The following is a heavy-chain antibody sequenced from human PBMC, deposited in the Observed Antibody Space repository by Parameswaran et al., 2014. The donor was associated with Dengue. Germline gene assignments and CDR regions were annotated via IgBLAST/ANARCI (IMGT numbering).Heavy chain of an antibody. J-gene: IGHJ4*02. Sequence: WVSTGPWTRAEWMGWISPKSGDTNYAQNFQGRATMTRDMSTSTVYMELSRLRSDDTALYYCARVFACKAGRPCLPFDYWGQGTLVTVSS. CDR3: ARVFACKAGRPCLPFDY. CDR2: ISPKSGDT. V-gene: IGHV1-2*02. D-gene: IGHD6-6*01.